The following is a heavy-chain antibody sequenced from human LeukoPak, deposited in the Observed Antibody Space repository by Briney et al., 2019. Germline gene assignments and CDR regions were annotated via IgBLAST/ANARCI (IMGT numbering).Heavy chain of an antibody. Sequence: RASVKVSCKVSGYTLTELSMHWVRQAPGKGLEWMGGFDPEDGETIYAQKFQGRVTMTEDTSTDTAYMELSSLRSEDTAVYYWATVERMVRGAPTSHYGMDVWGQGTTVTVSS. V-gene: IGHV1-24*01. D-gene: IGHD3-10*01. J-gene: IGHJ6*02. CDR2: FDPEDGET. CDR1: GYTLTELS. CDR3: ATVERMVRGAPTSHYGMDV.